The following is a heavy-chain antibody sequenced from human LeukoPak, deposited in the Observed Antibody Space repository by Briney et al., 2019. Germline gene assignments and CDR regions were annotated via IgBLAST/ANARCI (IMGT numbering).Heavy chain of an antibody. CDR3: ARDHEWLRFQDLLDY. D-gene: IGHD5-12*01. CDR2: INPNSGGT. V-gene: IGHV1-2*02. CDR1: GYTFTGYY. J-gene: IGHJ4*02. Sequence: GASVKVSFKASGYTFTGYYMHWVRQAPGQGLEWMGWINPNSGGTNYAQKFQGRVTMTRDTAISTAYMELSRLRSDDTAVYYCARDHEWLRFQDLLDYWGQGTLVTVSS.